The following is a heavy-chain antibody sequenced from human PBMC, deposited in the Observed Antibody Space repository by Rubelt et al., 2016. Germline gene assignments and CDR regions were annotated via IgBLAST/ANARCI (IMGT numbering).Heavy chain of an antibody. V-gene: IGHV1-69*01. Sequence: GLEWMGGIIPTFGTANYAQKFQGRVTITADESTSTAYMELSSLRSEDTAVYYCAGLWFGELLYGLPYYYYYYGMDVWGQGTTVTVSS. J-gene: IGHJ6*02. CDR3: AGLWFGELLYGLPYYYYYYGMDV. CDR2: IIPTFGTA. D-gene: IGHD3-10*01.